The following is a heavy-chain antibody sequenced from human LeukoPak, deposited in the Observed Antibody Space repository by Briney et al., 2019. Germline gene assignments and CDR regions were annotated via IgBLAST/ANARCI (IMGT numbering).Heavy chain of an antibody. CDR3: ARLTLTGSLN. Sequence: PSETLSLTCAVYGGSFSGYYWSWIRQPPGKGLEWIGEINHSGSTNYNPSLKSRVTISVDTSKNLFSLKLSSVTAADTAVYYCARLTLTGSLNWGQGTLVTVSS. V-gene: IGHV4-34*01. J-gene: IGHJ4*02. CDR1: GGSFSGYY. D-gene: IGHD7-27*01. CDR2: INHSGST.